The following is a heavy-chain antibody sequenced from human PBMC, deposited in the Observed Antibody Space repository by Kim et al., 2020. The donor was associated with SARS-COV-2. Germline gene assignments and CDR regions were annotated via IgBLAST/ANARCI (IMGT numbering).Heavy chain of an antibody. D-gene: IGHD3-22*01. J-gene: IGHJ3*02. V-gene: IGHV4-59*13. Sequence: SQTLSLTCTVSGGSISSYYWSWIRQPPGKGLEWIGYIYYSGSTNYNPSLKSRVTISVDTSKNQFSLKLSSVTAADTAVYYCARDSRNYYDSSGQKYGAFDIWGQGTMVTVSS. CDR2: IYYSGST. CDR3: ARDSRNYYDSSGQKYGAFDI. CDR1: GGSISSYY.